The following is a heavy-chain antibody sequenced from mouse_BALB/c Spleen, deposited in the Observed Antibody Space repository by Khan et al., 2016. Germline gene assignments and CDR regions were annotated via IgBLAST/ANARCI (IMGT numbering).Heavy chain of an antibody. CDR2: IYPGNVNT. J-gene: IGHJ2*01. V-gene: IGHV1S56*01. CDR1: GYTFTSYY. D-gene: IGHD2-4*01. Sequence: QVRLQQSGPELVKPGASVRISCKASGYTFTSYYIHWVKQRPGQGLEWTGWIYPGNVNTKYNEKFKGKATLTADKSSSTAYMQLSSLTSEASAVYFCARGGLRRGYDFDYWGQGTTLTVSS. CDR3: ARGGLRRGYDFDY.